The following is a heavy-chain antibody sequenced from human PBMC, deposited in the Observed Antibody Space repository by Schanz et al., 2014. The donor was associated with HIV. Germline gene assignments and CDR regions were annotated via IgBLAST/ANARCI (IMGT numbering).Heavy chain of an antibody. CDR1: GFTFSSYA. V-gene: IGHV3-23*04. J-gene: IGHJ4*02. CDR2: ISGSGGSP. D-gene: IGHD3-22*01. CDR3: AKPEYDSRGNSQSHFDS. Sequence: VQLVESGGGVVQPGRSLRLSCAASGFTFSSYAMSWVRQAPGKGLEWVSTISGSGGSPYYADSVKGRFTISRDNSKNTLYLQMNSLRAEDTAVYYCAKPEYDSRGNSQSHFDSWGQGTLVTVSS.